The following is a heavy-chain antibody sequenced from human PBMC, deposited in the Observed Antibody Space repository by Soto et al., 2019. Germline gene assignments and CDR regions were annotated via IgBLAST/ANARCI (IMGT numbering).Heavy chain of an antibody. CDR2: IYYSGRT. Sequence: QVQLQESGPGLVKPSQTLSLTCTVSGGSISSAGYYWGWIRQHPGKGLEWIGYIYYSGRTYYNPSFQGRVTISVDTSKNRFSLKLSSVTAADTAVYHCARGGDYHRSGSWDYGMDVWGQGTTVTVSS. V-gene: IGHV4-31*03. D-gene: IGHD3-10*01. CDR1: GGSISSAGYY. CDR3: ARGGDYHRSGSWDYGMDV. J-gene: IGHJ6*02.